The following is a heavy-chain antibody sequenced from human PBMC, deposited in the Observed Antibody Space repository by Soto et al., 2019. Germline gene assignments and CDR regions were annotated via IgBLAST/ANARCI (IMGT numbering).Heavy chain of an antibody. Sequence: QVQLQESGPGLVKPSETLSLTCTVSGGSMRSYYWNWIRQPAGEGLEWIGRIYARGSTKYNPSLESRVTMFVDVSQNQFSLRPTSVTAADTAVYYCAGIGEEIYYGMDVWGQGTTVTVSS. J-gene: IGHJ6*02. CDR2: IYARGST. D-gene: IGHD3-3*01. CDR1: GGSMRSYY. V-gene: IGHV4-4*07. CDR3: AGIGEEIYYGMDV.